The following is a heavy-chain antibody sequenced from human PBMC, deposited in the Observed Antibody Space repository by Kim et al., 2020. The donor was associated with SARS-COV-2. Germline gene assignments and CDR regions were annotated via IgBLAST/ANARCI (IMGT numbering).Heavy chain of an antibody. Sequence: YNPSLKSRVTISVDTSKNQFSLKLSSVTAADTAVYYCASQKWELPLFDYWGQGTLVTVSS. CDR3: ASQKWELPLFDY. D-gene: IGHD1-26*01. V-gene: IGHV4-30-2*04. J-gene: IGHJ4*02.